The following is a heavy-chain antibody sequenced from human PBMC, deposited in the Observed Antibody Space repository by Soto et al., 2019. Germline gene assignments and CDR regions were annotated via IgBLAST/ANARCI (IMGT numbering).Heavy chain of an antibody. CDR3: ARNYGDYAHCFDY. V-gene: IGHV4-39*01. Sequence: SETLSLTCTVSGGSISSSSYYWGWIRQPPGKGLEWIGSIYYSGSTYYNPSLKSRVTISVDTSKNQFSLKLSSVTAADTAVYYCARNYGDYAHCFDYWGQGTLVTVSS. CDR2: IYYSGST. J-gene: IGHJ4*02. CDR1: GGSISSSSYY. D-gene: IGHD4-17*01.